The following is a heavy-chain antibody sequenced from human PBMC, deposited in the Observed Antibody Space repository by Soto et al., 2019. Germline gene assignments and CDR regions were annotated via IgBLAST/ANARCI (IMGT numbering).Heavy chain of an antibody. CDR1: GGSISSYY. CDR2: IYYSGST. Sequence: PSETLSLTCTVSGGSISSYYWSWIRQPPGKGLEWIGYIYYSGSTNYNPSLKSRVTISVDMSKNQFSLKLSSVTAADTAVYYCARMTTFGGLNAFDFWGQGALVTVSS. V-gene: IGHV4-59*08. J-gene: IGHJ4*02. D-gene: IGHD3-16*01. CDR3: ARMTTFGGLNAFDF.